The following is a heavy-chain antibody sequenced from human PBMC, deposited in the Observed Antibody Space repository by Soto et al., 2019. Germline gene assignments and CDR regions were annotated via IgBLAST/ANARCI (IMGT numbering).Heavy chain of an antibody. D-gene: IGHD3-10*01. CDR1: GGSISSYY. Sequence: QVQLQESGPGLVKPSETLSLTCTVSGGSISSYYWSWIRQSPGKGLECIGYIYYTGSTNYNPSLKSRVTISRDTSKNQFSLKLSSVTAADTAVYYCASLTWGSGSGSYYWFDPWGQGTLVTVSS. J-gene: IGHJ5*02. CDR3: ASLTWGSGSGSYYWFDP. V-gene: IGHV4-59*08. CDR2: IYYTGST.